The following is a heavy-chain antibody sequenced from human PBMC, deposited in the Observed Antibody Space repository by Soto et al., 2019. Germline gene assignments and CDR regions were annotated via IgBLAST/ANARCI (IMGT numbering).Heavy chain of an antibody. CDR1: GFTFSRDG. Sequence: GSLRLSCAASGFTFSRDGMSWVRQAPGKGLEWVSLITDNGGSTYYADSVKGRFTISRDNTKNTLFLQMSSLRAEDTAVYYCAKERATTTAFDYWGQGALVTVSS. J-gene: IGHJ4*02. D-gene: IGHD4-17*01. V-gene: IGHV3-23*01. CDR3: AKERATTTAFDY. CDR2: ITDNGGST.